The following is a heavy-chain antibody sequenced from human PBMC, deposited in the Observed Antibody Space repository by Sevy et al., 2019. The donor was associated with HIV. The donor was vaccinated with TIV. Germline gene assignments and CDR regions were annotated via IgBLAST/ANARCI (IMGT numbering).Heavy chain of an antibody. CDR2: ISAFNGNT. CDR3: ATSGTLITTKAGGFDV. J-gene: IGHJ3*01. V-gene: IGHV1-18*01. CDR1: GFRFSSYS. Sequence: ASVKVSYKASGFRFSSYSFSWVRQAPGQGLEWLGWISAFNGNTNSAQQLKDRVTITIDASRDTAYMELRSLRPDDTAVYYCATSGTLITTKAGGFDVWGQGTRVTVSS. D-gene: IGHD3-10*01.